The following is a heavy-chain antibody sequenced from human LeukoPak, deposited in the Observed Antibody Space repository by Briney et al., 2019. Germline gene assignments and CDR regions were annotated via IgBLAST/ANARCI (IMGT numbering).Heavy chain of an antibody. Sequence: PGGSLRLSCAASGFTFSNYWMSWVRQAPGKGLEWVANIKQDGSEKYYVDSVKGRFTISRDNSKNTLYLQMNSLRAEDTAVYYCARGGRGYYDSSGYYYASGYFQHWGQGTLVTVSS. CDR3: ARGGRGYYDSSGYYYASGYFQH. V-gene: IGHV3-7*01. CDR1: GFTFSNYW. CDR2: IKQDGSEK. J-gene: IGHJ1*01. D-gene: IGHD3-22*01.